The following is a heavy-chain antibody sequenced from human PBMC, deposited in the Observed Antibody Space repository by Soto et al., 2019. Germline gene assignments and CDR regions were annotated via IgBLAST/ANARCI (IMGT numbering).Heavy chain of an antibody. D-gene: IGHD3-3*01. CDR2: INPNSGGT. J-gene: IGHJ6*02. CDR3: ARDGLRFFAWFLRVRGDRYYYAGMDV. Sequence: ASVKVSCKASGYTFTGYYMHWVRQAPGQGLEWMGWINPNSGGTNYAQKFQGWVTMTRDTSISTAYMELSRLRSDDTAVYYCARDGLRFFAWFLRVRGDRYYYAGMDVWGQGTRVTVPS. V-gene: IGHV1-2*04. CDR1: GYTFTGYY.